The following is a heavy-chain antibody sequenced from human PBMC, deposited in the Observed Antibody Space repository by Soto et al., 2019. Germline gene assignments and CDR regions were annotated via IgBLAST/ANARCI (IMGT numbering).Heavy chain of an antibody. CDR2: TYYRSKWYN. D-gene: IGHD1-26*01. Sequence: SQTLSLTCAISGDSVSSNSATWNWIRQSPSRGLEWLGRTYYRSKWYNDYAVSVRSRITISPDTSKNQFSLQLNSVTPEDAAVYYCARDHRGAKYGLDVWGQGTTVTVCS. CDR1: GDSVSSNSAT. J-gene: IGHJ6*02. V-gene: IGHV6-1*01. CDR3: ARDHRGAKYGLDV.